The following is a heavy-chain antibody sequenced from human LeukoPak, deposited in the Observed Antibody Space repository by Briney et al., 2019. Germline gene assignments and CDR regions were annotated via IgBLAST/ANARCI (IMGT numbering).Heavy chain of an antibody. CDR1: GFTFSSYW. V-gene: IGHV3-7*01. Sequence: GGSLRLSCAASGFTFSSYWMSWVRQAPGKGLEWVANIKQDGSEKYYVDSVKGRFTISRDNAKNSLYLQMNSLRAEDTAVYYCARDLIAARSNWFDPWGQGTLVTVSS. D-gene: IGHD6-6*01. CDR3: ARDLIAARSNWFDP. CDR2: IKQDGSEK. J-gene: IGHJ5*02.